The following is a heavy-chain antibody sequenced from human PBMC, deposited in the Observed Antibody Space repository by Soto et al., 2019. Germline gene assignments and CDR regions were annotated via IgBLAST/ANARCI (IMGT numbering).Heavy chain of an antibody. D-gene: IGHD4-4*01. V-gene: IGHV5-10-1*03. Sequence: EVQLVQSGAEVKKPVESLRIACKGSGYIFATYWLNWVRQLPGEGLEWMGRIDPSDSEANYGPSFQGHVTMSVDTSTNTAYLQWSSLKAADSATYYCARETGTYSTDFWGQGTMVSVFS. CDR1: GYIFATYW. CDR2: IDPSDSEA. CDR3: ARETGTYSTDF. J-gene: IGHJ4*02.